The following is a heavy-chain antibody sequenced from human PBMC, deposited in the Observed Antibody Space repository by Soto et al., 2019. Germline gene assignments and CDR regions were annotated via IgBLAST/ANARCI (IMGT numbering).Heavy chain of an antibody. Sequence: QVQLQQWGAGLLKPSETLFLTCDVYGGSFSAYYWSWLRQPPGKGLECIGEINHSGSTNYNPSLKSRVTISVDTSKHQFSLKLSSVTAADTAVYYRSMSGHLFDYWGQGTLVAVSS. CDR2: INHSGST. V-gene: IGHV4-34*01. CDR1: GGSFSAYY. D-gene: IGHD3-10*01. J-gene: IGHJ4*02. CDR3: SMSGHLFDY.